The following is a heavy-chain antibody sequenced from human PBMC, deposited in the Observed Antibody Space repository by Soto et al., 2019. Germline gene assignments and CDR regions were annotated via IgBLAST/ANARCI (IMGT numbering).Heavy chain of an antibody. D-gene: IGHD3-22*01. Sequence: GGSLRLSCAASGFTFSDYQMSWIRQAPGKGLEWVSYISSSGSIISYADSVRGRFTISRDNAKNSLYLQVNSLRAEDTAVYYCARDLGYYDSSGYLDYWGQGTLVTVSS. V-gene: IGHV3-11*01. CDR3: ARDLGYYDSSGYLDY. CDR1: GFTFSDYQ. CDR2: ISSSGSII. J-gene: IGHJ4*02.